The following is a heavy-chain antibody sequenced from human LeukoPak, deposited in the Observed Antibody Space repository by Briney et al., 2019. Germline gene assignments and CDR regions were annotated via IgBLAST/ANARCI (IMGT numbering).Heavy chain of an antibody. D-gene: IGHD3-22*01. CDR2: INWNGGST. CDR1: GFTFDDYG. J-gene: IGHJ5*02. V-gene: IGHV3-20*04. Sequence: GGSLRLSCAASGFTFDDYGMSWVRQGPGKGLEWVCGINWNGGSTGYADSVKGRFTISRDNAKNTLNLQMNSLRAEDTAVYYCARDLGQYYDTSDNWFDPWGQGTLVTVSS. CDR3: ARDLGQYYDTSDNWFDP.